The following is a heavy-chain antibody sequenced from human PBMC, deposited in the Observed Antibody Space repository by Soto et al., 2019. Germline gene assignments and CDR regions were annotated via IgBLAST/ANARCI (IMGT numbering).Heavy chain of an antibody. CDR3: AKAYSSSSPGYYGMDV. CDR2: ISYDGSNK. V-gene: IGHV3-30*18. Sequence: GSLRLSCAASGFTFSSYGMHWVRQAPGKGLEWVAVISYDGSNKYYADSVKGRFTISRDNSKNTLYLQMNSLRAEDTAVYYCAKAYSSSSPGYYGMDVWGQGTTVTVS. D-gene: IGHD6-6*01. J-gene: IGHJ6*02. CDR1: GFTFSSYG.